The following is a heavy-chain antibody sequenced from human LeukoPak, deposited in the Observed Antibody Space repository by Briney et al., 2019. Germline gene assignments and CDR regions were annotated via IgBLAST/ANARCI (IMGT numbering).Heavy chain of an antibody. D-gene: IGHD2-2*01. CDR1: GGSISSYY. V-gene: IGHV4-4*07. Sequence: SETLSLTCTVSGGSISSYYWSWIRQPAGKGLEWIGRIFTSGSTNYNPSLKSRVTMSVDTSKNQFSLKLSSVTAADTAVYYCATGPDCSRSSCNYYYYYMDVWGKGTTVTVSS. CDR3: ATGPDCSRSSCNYYYYYMDV. J-gene: IGHJ6*03. CDR2: IFTSGST.